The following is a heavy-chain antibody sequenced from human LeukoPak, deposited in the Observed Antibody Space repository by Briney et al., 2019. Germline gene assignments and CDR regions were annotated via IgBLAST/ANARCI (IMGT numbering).Heavy chain of an antibody. CDR1: GFTFSTDA. CDR3: GRVVGSQYGPIDY. V-gene: IGHV3-23*01. Sequence: PGGSLRLSCAASGFTFSTDALSWVRQAPGMGLEWVSSIGNSGDSIYYAESVKGRFTISGDNSKNTLYLQMNSLRAEDMAVYYCGRVVGSQYGPIDYWGQGTLVTVSS. D-gene: IGHD1-26*01. J-gene: IGHJ4*02. CDR2: IGNSGDSI.